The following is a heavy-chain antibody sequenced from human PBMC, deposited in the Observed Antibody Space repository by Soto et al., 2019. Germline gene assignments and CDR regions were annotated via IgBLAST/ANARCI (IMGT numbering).Heavy chain of an antibody. V-gene: IGHV4-39*01. Sequence: SETLSLTCTVSGGSISSSSYYWGWIRQPPGKGLEWIGSIYYSGSTYYNPSLKSRVTISVDTSKNQFSLKLSSVTAADTAVYYCASVEDSSSSYPAPTGGGQGTLVTVSS. CDR1: GGSISSSSYY. CDR3: ASVEDSSSSYPAPTG. D-gene: IGHD6-13*01. CDR2: IYYSGST. J-gene: IGHJ4*02.